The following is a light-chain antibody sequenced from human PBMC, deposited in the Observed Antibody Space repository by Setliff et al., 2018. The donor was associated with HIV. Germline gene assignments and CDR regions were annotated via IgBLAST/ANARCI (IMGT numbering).Light chain of an antibody. V-gene: IGLV6-57*01. CDR2: EDN. CDR3: QSYDNSAAL. CDR1: SGSIDSNY. Sequence: NFMLTQPHSVSESPGKTVTISCTRSSGSIDSNYVQWYQKRPGSSPTTIIYEDNQRPSGVTDRFSGSVDTSSNSASLTISGLKTDDEAVYYCQSYDNSAALFGGGTKVTVL. J-gene: IGLJ2*01.